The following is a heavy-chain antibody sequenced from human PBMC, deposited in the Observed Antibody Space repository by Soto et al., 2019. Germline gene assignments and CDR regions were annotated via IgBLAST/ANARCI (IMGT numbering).Heavy chain of an antibody. V-gene: IGHV4-59*01. CDR3: ARDRIVGYSYYYGMDV. CDR1: GGSISSYY. J-gene: IGHJ6*02. Sequence: SETLSLTCTGSGGSISSYYWIWIRQPPGKGLEWIGYIYYSRSTNYNPSLKSRVTISVDTSKNQFSLKLSSVTAADTAVYYCARDRIVGYSYYYGMDVWGQGTTVTVSS. D-gene: IGHD1-26*01. CDR2: IYYSRST.